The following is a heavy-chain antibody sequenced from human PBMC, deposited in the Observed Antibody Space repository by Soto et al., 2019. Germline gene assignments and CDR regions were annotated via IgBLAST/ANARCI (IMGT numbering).Heavy chain of an antibody. CDR2: ISGSGGST. CDR1: GFTFSSYA. Sequence: EVQLLESGGGLVQPGGSLRLSCAASGFTFSSYAMSWVRQAPGKGLEWVSAISGSGGSTYYADSVKGRFTISRDTSKNKLYLQMNSLTAENTAVYYCAKDRIAVAGGASDYWGQGTLVTVSS. V-gene: IGHV3-23*01. D-gene: IGHD6-19*01. J-gene: IGHJ4*02. CDR3: AKDRIAVAGGASDY.